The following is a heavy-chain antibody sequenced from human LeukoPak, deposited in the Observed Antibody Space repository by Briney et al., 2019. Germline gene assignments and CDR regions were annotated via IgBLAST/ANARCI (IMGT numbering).Heavy chain of an antibody. V-gene: IGHV1-2*02. J-gene: IGHJ4*02. CDR1: GYTFTDYY. CDR2: INPKSGGT. CDR3: ARDPYYYDYSHFDY. D-gene: IGHD3-22*01. Sequence: ASVKVSCKASGYTFTDYYMHWVRQALGQGLEWMGWINPKSGGTNYAQQFEGRVTLTRDTSISTSYMEVSGLRYDDTAVYYCARDPYYYDYSHFDYWGQGTLVSVST.